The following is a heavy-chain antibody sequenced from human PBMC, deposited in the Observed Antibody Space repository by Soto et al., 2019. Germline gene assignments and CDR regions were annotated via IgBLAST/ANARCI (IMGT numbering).Heavy chain of an antibody. CDR1: GYTFTSYY. V-gene: IGHV1-8*01. D-gene: IGHD2-15*01. J-gene: IGHJ6*02. Sequence: ASVKVSCKASGYTFTSYYINGVLQATGEGLEWMGWMNPNSGNTGYAQEFQGRVTMTRNTSISTAYMELSSLRSEDTAVYYCARLGGYCSGGSCLYYYYYYGMDVWGQGTTVTVSS. CDR3: ARLGGYCSGGSCLYYYYYYGMDV. CDR2: MNPNSGNT.